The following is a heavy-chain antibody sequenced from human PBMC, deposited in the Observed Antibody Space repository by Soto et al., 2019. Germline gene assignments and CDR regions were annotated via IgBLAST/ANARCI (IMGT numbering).Heavy chain of an antibody. Sequence: GGSLRLSCAASGFTFSSYGMHWVRQAPGKGLEWVAVISYDGSNKYYADSVKGRFTISRDNSKNTLYLQMNSLRAEDRAVYYCAKGDCSSTSCYGMDVWGQGTTVTVSS. CDR1: GFTFSSYG. CDR3: AKGDCSSTSCYGMDV. CDR2: ISYDGSNK. D-gene: IGHD2-2*01. J-gene: IGHJ6*02. V-gene: IGHV3-30*18.